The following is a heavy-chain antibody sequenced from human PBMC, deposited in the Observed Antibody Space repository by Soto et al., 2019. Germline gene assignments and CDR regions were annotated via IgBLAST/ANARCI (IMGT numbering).Heavy chain of an antibody. CDR3: AASERTVTNYYGMDV. J-gene: IGHJ6*02. CDR1: GGSISSGGYY. CDR2: IYYSGST. D-gene: IGHD4-17*01. Sequence: QVQLQESGPGLVKPSQTLSLTCTVSGGSISSGGYYWSWIRQHPGKGLEWIGYIYYSGSTYYNPSLKRRVTISVDTSKNQFSLKLSSVTAADTAVYYCAASERTVTNYYGMDVWGQGTTVTVSS. V-gene: IGHV4-31*03.